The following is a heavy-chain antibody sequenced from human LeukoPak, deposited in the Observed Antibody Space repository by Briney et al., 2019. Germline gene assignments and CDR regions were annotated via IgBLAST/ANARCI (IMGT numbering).Heavy chain of an antibody. V-gene: IGHV3-23*01. CDR3: AKFSSSGWSRSTNK. Sequence: QPGGSLRLSCVASGFTFSSYAMGWVRQAAGNGLEWVSDISSSGGTTYYADSVKGRVTISRDNSKKTLYLQMNSLRPEDTAVYYCAKFSSSGWSRSTNKWGQGTLVTVSS. D-gene: IGHD6-19*01. J-gene: IGHJ4*02. CDR2: ISSSGGTT. CDR1: GFTFSSYA.